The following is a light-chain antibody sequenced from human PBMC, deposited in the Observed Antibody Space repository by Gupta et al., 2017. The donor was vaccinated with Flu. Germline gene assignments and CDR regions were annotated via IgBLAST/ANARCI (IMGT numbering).Light chain of an antibody. CDR1: QSLLHSNGYNY. Sequence: DIVMTQSPLSLPVTPGEPASISCRSSQSLLHSNGYNYLDWYLKKPGQAPQLLIYLGSNRASGVTDRISGSGAGTDFTLKISRGEAEDVGVYYCMQALQKHPGYTFGQGTKLEIK. CDR3: MQALQKHPGYT. CDR2: LGS. V-gene: IGKV2-28*01. J-gene: IGKJ2*01.